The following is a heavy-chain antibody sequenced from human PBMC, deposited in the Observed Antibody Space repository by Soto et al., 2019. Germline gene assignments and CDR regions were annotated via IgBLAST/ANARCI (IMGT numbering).Heavy chain of an antibody. V-gene: IGHV1-69*01. Sequence: QVQLVQSGAEVKKPGSSVKVSCKASGGTFNNYAFSWLRQAPRLGLEWMGGIIPVFSATHYAHNFQGRVTISANESTRTVYLDLISLRSEDTAIYFCASSTAFGVIALTSKTWFDPWGQGTLVTVSS. CDR3: ASSTAFGVIALTSKTWFDP. CDR1: GGTFNNYA. J-gene: IGHJ5*02. CDR2: IIPVFSAT. D-gene: IGHD3-3*01.